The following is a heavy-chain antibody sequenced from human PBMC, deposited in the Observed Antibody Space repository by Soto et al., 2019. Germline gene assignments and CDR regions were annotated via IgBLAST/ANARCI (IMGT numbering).Heavy chain of an antibody. V-gene: IGHV3-9*01. CDR2: ITWNSGDI. D-gene: IGHD3-3*01. CDR3: VKAAYYDFWSGYSYFDY. CDR1: EFTFEDYA. Sequence: PGGSLRLSXTASEFTFEDYAMHWVRQAPGKGLEWVSGITWNSGDIGYADSVKGRFTISRDNAKNSLYLQMNSLRIEDTALYYCVKAAYYDFWSGYSYFDYWGQGTPVTVSS. J-gene: IGHJ4*02.